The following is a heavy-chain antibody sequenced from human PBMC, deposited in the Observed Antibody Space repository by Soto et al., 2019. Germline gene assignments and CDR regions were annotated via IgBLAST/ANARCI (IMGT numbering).Heavy chain of an antibody. D-gene: IGHD1-1*01. V-gene: IGHV3-30*03. CDR1: GFTFSSYG. CDR2: ISYDGSNK. CDR3: ARNSVRGTVGYYYGMDV. J-gene: IGHJ6*02. Sequence: QVQLVESGGGVVQPGRSLRLSCAASGFTFSSYGMHWVRQAPGKGLEWVAVISYDGSNKYYADSVKGRFTISRDNSKNTLYLQMNSLRAEDTAVYYYARNSVRGTVGYYYGMDVWGQGTTVTVSS.